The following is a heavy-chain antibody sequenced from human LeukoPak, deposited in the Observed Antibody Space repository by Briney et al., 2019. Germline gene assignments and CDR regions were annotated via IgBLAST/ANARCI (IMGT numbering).Heavy chain of an antibody. V-gene: IGHV3-53*01. Sequence: GGSLRLSCTVSGFTVSSNSMSWVRQAPGKGLEWVSFIYSDNIHYSDSVKGRFTISRNNSKNTLYLQMNSLRAEDTAVYYCARRAGAYSHPYDYWGQGTLVTVSS. D-gene: IGHD4/OR15-4a*01. CDR2: IYSDNI. CDR3: ARRAGAYSHPYDY. J-gene: IGHJ4*02. CDR1: GFTVSSNS.